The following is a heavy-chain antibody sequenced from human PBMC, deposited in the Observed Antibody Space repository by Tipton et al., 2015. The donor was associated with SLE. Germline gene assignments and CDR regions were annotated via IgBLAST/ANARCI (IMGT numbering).Heavy chain of an antibody. D-gene: IGHD6-19*01. CDR2: ISSSSRYI. CDR3: TREEEGGWNFDY. CDR1: GFTFSTYT. V-gene: IGHV3-21*01. J-gene: IGHJ4*02. Sequence: SLRLSCAVSGFTFSTYTINWVRQAPGKGLEWVSSISSSSRYIYYADSVKGRFTISRDNARNSVFLQMNSLRADDTAVYYCTREEEGGWNFDYWGQGTLVTVSS.